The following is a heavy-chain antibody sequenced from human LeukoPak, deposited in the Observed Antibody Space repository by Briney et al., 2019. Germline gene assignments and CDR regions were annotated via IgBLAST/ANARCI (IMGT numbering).Heavy chain of an antibody. J-gene: IGHJ4*02. CDR3: ARYGEISYYFDY. D-gene: IGHD7-27*01. Sequence: GGSLRLSCAASGFTFSSYSMNWVRQAPGKGLEWVSSISSSSSYIYYADSVKGRFTISRDNAKNPLYLQMNSLRAEDTAVYYCARYGEISYYFDYWGQGTLVTVSS. CDR1: GFTFSSYS. V-gene: IGHV3-21*01. CDR2: ISSSSSYI.